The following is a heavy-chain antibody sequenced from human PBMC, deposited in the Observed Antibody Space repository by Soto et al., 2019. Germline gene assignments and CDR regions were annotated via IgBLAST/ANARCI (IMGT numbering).Heavy chain of an antibody. D-gene: IGHD1-26*01. V-gene: IGHV3-23*01. J-gene: IGHJ3*02. CDR3: AKDLIHVELELLHAFDI. CDR1: GFTFSSYA. Sequence: GGSLRLSCAASGFTFSSYAMSWVRQAPGKGLEWVSAVSGSGSSSDYADSVKGRFTIYRDNSKNTLYLQRNSLRAEDTAVYDCAKDLIHVELELLHAFDIWGQGTMGTGSS. CDR2: VSGSGSSS.